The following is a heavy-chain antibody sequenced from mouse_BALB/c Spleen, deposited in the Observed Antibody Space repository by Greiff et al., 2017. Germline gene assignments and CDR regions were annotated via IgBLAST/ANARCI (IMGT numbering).Heavy chain of an antibody. Sequence: VQLQESGAELVKPGASVKLSCKASGYTFTSYYMYWVKQRPGQGLEWIGEINPSNGGTNFNEKFKSKATLTVDKSSSTAYMQLSSLTSEDSAVYYCTREYYYGSSFYAMDYWGQGTSVTVSS. CDR2: INPSNGGT. D-gene: IGHD1-1*01. J-gene: IGHJ4*01. CDR1: GYTFTSYY. V-gene: IGHV1S81*02. CDR3: TREYYYGSSFYAMDY.